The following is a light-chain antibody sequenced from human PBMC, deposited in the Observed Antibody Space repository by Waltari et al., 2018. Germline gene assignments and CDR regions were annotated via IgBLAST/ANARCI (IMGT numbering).Light chain of an antibody. V-gene: IGLV2-14*01. CDR2: EVS. CDR3: SSYTSRSIYWV. Sequence: QSALTQPASVSGSPGQSITISCTGTSSDVGGYNYVSWYQQHPGKAPKLMIYEVSNRPSGVSNRCSGSKSGNTASLTISGLQAEDEADYYCSSYTSRSIYWVFGGGTKLTVL. J-gene: IGLJ3*02. CDR1: SSDVGGYNY.